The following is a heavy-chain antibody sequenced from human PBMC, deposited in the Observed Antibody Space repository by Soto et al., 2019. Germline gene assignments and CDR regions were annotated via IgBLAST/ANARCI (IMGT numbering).Heavy chain of an antibody. V-gene: IGHV4-31*03. J-gene: IGHJ4*02. D-gene: IGHD3-3*01. CDR2: IYYSGST. CDR1: GGSISSGGYY. CDR3: GGGRSESPRYDLGGGDFDY. Sequence: SETLSLTCTVSGGSISSGGYYWSWIRQHPGKGLEWIGYIYYSGSTYYNPSLKSRVTISVDTSKNQFSLKLSSVTAADTAGYYCGGGRSESPRYDLGGGDFDYWGQGTLVTVSS.